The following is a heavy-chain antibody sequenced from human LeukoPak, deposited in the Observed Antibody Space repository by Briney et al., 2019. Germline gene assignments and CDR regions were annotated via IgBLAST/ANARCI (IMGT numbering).Heavy chain of an antibody. CDR1: GFTFSTYN. Sequence: GGSLRLSCVASGFTFSTYNMNWVRPAPGKGLEWVSSIVSTSSLMSYSDSVKGRFTISRDNAKNSVYLQMNSLRAEDTAVYYCARTARHLDYWGQGTLVTVSS. V-gene: IGHV3-21*01. D-gene: IGHD5-18*01. CDR3: ARTARHLDY. J-gene: IGHJ4*02. CDR2: IVSTSSLM.